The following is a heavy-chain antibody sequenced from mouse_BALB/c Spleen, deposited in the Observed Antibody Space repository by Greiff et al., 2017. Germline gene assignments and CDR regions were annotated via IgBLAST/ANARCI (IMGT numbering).Heavy chain of an antibody. CDR3: AREGTTAAMDY. CDR2: IWAGGST. D-gene: IGHD1-2*01. Sequence: VKLQESGPGLLAPSQSLSITCTVSGFSLTSYGVHWVRQPPGKGLEWLGVIWAGGSTHYNSALMSRLSISKDNSKSQVFLKMNSMQTDDTAMYYCAREGTTAAMDYWGQGTSVTVSS. V-gene: IGHV2-9*02. J-gene: IGHJ4*01. CDR1: GFSLTSYG.